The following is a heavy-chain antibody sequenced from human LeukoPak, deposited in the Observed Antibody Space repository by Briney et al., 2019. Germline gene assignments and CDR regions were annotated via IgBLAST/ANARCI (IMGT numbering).Heavy chain of an antibody. D-gene: IGHD3/OR15-3a*01. CDR2: IEEDGSVK. CDR1: GFTFSSSW. Sequence: GGSLRLSCAVSGFTFSSSWMDWVRQAPGKGLEGVANIEEDGSVKNYVDSVKGRFTISRDNTKNSLYLQMNSLRAEDTAVYYCAKNFGHQQFDSWGQGTLVIVSS. J-gene: IGHJ4*02. CDR3: AKNFGHQQFDS. V-gene: IGHV3-7*01.